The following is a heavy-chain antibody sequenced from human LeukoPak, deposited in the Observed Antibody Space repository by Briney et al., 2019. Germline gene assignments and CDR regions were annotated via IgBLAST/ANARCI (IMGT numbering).Heavy chain of an antibody. CDR1: GGSFSGYY. V-gene: IGHV4-34*01. CDR2: INHSGST. J-gene: IGHJ4*02. Sequence: PSETLSPTCAVYGGSFSGYYWSWIRQPPGKGLEWIGVINHSGSTNYNPSLKSRVTISVDTSKNQFSLKLSSVTAADTAVYYCASLIWSGYYRPDYFDYWGQGTLVTVSS. D-gene: IGHD3-3*01. CDR3: ASLIWSGYYRPDYFDY.